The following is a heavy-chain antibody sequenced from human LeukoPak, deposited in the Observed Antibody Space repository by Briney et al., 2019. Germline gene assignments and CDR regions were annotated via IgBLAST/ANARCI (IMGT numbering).Heavy chain of an antibody. J-gene: IGHJ4*02. V-gene: IGHV1-18*01. CDR1: GYPFTTYG. D-gene: IGHD6-19*01. CDR2: ISAYNGNT. CDR3: AREAEAGASYYFIY. Sequence: GASVKVSCKASGYPFTTYGISWVRQAPGQGLEWMGWISAYNGNTKYAEKLQGRVTMTRDTSANTVYMELTSLRSDDTAVYYCAREAEAGASYYFIYWGQGTLVTVSS.